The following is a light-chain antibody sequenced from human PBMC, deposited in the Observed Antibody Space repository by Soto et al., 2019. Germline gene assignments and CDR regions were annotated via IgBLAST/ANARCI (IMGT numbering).Light chain of an antibody. Sequence: DIQMTQSPSTLSASVGDRVSITCRASQSISIWLAWYQQKPWKAPKVLIYKASILESGVPSRFSGSGSETEFTLTISSLQPDDFATYYCQQYKTYSRTFGQGTKVEIK. CDR3: QQYKTYSRT. CDR1: QSISIW. V-gene: IGKV1-5*03. CDR2: KAS. J-gene: IGKJ1*01.